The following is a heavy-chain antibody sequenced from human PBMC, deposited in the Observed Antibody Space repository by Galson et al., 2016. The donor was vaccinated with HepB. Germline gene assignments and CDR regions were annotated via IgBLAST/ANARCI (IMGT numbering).Heavy chain of an antibody. Sequence: SLRLSCAVSGFTFKAYYMTWVRQAPGKGLEWISFISNDGSSTDYADSVKGRFTISRDNSKNTLYLQMNSLRAEDTAVYYCAKDSGPMIVVATTLDYWGQGTLVTVSS. CDR1: GFTFKAYY. CDR3: AKDSGPMIVVATTLDY. V-gene: IGHV3-11*05. J-gene: IGHJ4*02. CDR2: ISNDGSST. D-gene: IGHD3-22*01.